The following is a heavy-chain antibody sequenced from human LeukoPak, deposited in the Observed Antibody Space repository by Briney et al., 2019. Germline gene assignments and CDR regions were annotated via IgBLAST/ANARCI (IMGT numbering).Heavy chain of an antibody. Sequence: GGSLRLSCTAPGFTFGDYAMSWVRQAPGKGLEWVGFIRSKAYGGTTEYAASVRGRFTISRDDSKSIAYLQMNSLKTEDTAVYYCTRLMRLDAFDIWGQGTMVTVSS. CDR2: IRSKAYGGTT. CDR1: GFTFGDYA. V-gene: IGHV3-49*04. J-gene: IGHJ3*02. CDR3: TRLMRLDAFDI.